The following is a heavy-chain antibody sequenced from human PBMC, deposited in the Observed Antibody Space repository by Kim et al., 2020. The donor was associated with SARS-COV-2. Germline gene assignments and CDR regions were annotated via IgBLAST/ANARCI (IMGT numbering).Heavy chain of an antibody. D-gene: IGHD6-13*01. CDR2: INHSGST. J-gene: IGHJ2*01. CDR1: GGSFSGYY. Sequence: SETLSLTCAVYGGSFSGYYWSWIRQPPGKGLEWIGEINHSGSTNYNPSLKSRVTISVDTSKNQFSLKLSSVSAADTAEYYCARGLQGAAAGRSWYFDLWGRGTLVTVSS. CDR3: ARGLQGAAAGRSWYFDL. V-gene: IGHV4-34*01.